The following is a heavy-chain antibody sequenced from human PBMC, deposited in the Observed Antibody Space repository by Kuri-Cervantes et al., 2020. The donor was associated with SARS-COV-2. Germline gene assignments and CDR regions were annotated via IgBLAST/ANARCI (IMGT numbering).Heavy chain of an antibody. CDR1: GGSISSGSYY. V-gene: IGHV4-61*02. Sequence: LRLSCTVSGGSISSGSYYWSWIRQPAGKGLEWIGRIYTSGSTNYNPSLKSRVTISVDTSKNQFSLKLSSVTAADTAVYYCARGRKNVSSGAARPTRYDPWGQGTLVTVSS. J-gene: IGHJ5*02. CDR3: ARGRKNVSSGAARPTRYDP. D-gene: IGHD6-6*01. CDR2: IYTSGST.